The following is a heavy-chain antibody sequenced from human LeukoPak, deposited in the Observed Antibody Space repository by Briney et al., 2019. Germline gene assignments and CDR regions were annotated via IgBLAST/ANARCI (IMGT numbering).Heavy chain of an antibody. J-gene: IGHJ5*02. CDR3: ARLCGEEGHYDILTGYYFWFDP. D-gene: IGHD3-9*01. CDR1: GGSISSYY. Sequence: SETLSLTCTVSGGSISSYYWSWIRQPPGKGLEWIGYIYYSGSTNYNPSLKSRVTISVDTSKNQFSLKLSSVTAADTAVYYCARLCGEEGHYDILTGYYFWFDPWGQGTLVTVSS. V-gene: IGHV4-59*08. CDR2: IYYSGST.